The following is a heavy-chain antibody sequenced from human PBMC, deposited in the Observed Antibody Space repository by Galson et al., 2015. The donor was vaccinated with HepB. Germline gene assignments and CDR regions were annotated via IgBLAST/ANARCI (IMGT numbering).Heavy chain of an antibody. D-gene: IGHD6-19*01. Sequence: QSGAEVKKPGESLKISCKGSGYSFTTYWIGWVRQMPGKGLEWIGIIYPDDSDTKYRPSFQGQVTISADKSISTAYLQWSSLKASDTAMYYCAARAGSSGWYTTAFDIWGQRTMVTVSS. J-gene: IGHJ3*02. V-gene: IGHV5-51*03. CDR2: IYPDDSDT. CDR3: AARAGSSGWYTTAFDI. CDR1: GYSFTTYW.